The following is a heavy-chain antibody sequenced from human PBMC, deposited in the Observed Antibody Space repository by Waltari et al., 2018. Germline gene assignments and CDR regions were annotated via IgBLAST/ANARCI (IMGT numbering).Heavy chain of an antibody. D-gene: IGHD3-10*01. CDR1: GYRFTDYY. CDR3: VTALGDRSSASRPFDV. J-gene: IGHJ3*01. Sequence: EVQLLQSGTELKKPGSTVKISCQVSGYRFTDYYIHWVQQAPGKGPQWRGRVDPEDGETIYAERFQGRVTITADTSTETAFMELSSLTSDDTAVYYCVTALGDRSSASRPFDVWGLGTLITVSS. CDR2: VDPEDGET. V-gene: IGHV1-69-2*01.